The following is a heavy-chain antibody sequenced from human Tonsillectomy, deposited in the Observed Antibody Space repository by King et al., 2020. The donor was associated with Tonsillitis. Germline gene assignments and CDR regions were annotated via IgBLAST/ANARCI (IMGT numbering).Heavy chain of an antibody. D-gene: IGHD3-10*01. CDR1: GFTFSNFA. CDR3: ARGSSSSYLPFNYYFDN. CDR2: ISDDGSSQ. J-gene: IGHJ4*02. Sequence: HVQLVESGGGVVQPGRSLRLSCAASGFTFSNFAMHWVRQAPGKGLEWVAVISDDGSSQYYTVSVEGRFTISRDNSKNHLYLQMNTLSTEDAAFYFCARGSSSSYLPFNYYFDNWGQGPLVTVSS. V-gene: IGHV3-30*04.